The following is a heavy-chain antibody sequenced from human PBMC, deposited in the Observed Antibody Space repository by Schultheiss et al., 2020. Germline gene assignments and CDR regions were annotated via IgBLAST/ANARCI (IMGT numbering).Heavy chain of an antibody. CDR1: GFSLSTSGVG. Sequence: SGPTLVKPTQTLTLTCTFSGFSLSTSGVGVGWIRQPPGKALEWLALIYWDDDKRYSPSLKSRLTITKDTSKNQVVLTMTNMDPVDTATYYCANKYDYVWGSYRPPLNAPNNFDYWGQGTLVTVSS. CDR3: ANKYDYVWGSYRPPLNAPNNFDY. CDR2: IYWDDDK. V-gene: IGHV2-5*02. D-gene: IGHD3-16*02. J-gene: IGHJ4*02.